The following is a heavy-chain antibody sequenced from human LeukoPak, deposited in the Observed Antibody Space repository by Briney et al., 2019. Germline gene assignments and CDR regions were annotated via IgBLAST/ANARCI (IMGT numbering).Heavy chain of an antibody. CDR3: AKLGNGAFDI. Sequence: PGRSLRLSCAASGFTFDDYAMHWVRQAPGKGLEWVSGISWNSGSIGYADSVKGRFTISRDNAKNSLYLQMNSLRAEDTALYYCAKLGNGAFDIWGQGTMVTVSS. CDR2: ISWNSGSI. J-gene: IGHJ3*02. D-gene: IGHD1-1*01. V-gene: IGHV3-9*01. CDR1: GFTFDDYA.